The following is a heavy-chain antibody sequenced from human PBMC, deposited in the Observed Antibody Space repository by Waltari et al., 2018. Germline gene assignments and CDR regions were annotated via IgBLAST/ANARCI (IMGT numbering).Heavy chain of an antibody. Sequence: EVQLVGSGGGLVKPGGSLRLSCAASGFTFSSYTMNWVRRAPGKWLECVSSISSGSSYIYYADSVTGRFTISRDNAKNSLYLQMNSLRVEDTAVYYCAREWGVMVGTAGFYFDYWGQGALVTVSS. D-gene: IGHD2-15*01. V-gene: IGHV3-21*01. CDR2: ISSGSSYI. CDR1: GFTFSSYT. CDR3: AREWGVMVGTAGFYFDY. J-gene: IGHJ4*02.